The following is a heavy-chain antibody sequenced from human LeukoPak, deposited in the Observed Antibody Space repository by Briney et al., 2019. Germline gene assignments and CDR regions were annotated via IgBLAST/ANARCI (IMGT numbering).Heavy chain of an antibody. CDR1: GFTFSSYA. J-gene: IGHJ4*02. CDR3: AKGPYYYDSSGPGGY. Sequence: GGSLRLSCAASGFTFSSYAMHWVRQAPGKWLEWVSAISGSGGSTYYADSVKGRFTISRDNSKNTLYLQMNSLRAEDTAVYYCAKGPYYYDSSGPGGYWGQGTLVTVSS. D-gene: IGHD3-22*01. V-gene: IGHV3-23*01. CDR2: ISGSGGST.